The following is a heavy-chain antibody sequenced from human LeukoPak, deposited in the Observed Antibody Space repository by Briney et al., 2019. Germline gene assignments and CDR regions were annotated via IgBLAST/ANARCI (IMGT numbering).Heavy chain of an antibody. CDR1: GFTFSSYG. CDR2: IRYDGSNK. Sequence: GGSLRLSCAASGFTFSSYGMSWVRQAPGKGLEWVAFIRYDGSNKYYADSVKGRFTISRDNSKNTLYLQMNSLRAEDTAVYYCAKDSKVGGYYYDSSGYPDYWGQGTLVTVSS. V-gene: IGHV3-30*02. D-gene: IGHD3-22*01. J-gene: IGHJ4*02. CDR3: AKDSKVGGYYYDSSGYPDY.